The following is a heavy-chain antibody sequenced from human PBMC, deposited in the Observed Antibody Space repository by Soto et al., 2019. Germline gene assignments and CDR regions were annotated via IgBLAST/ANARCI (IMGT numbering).Heavy chain of an antibody. V-gene: IGHV3-23*01. D-gene: IGHD1-7*01. Sequence: GGSLRLSCAASGFTFNNYAMSWVRQAPGKGLEWVSAISANGQGIYYADSVKGRLIISRDSSKNTVFLHMDSLTAEDTAVYYCAKDRNYPRDQFHNWGQGTLVPVSS. CDR1: GFTFNNYA. J-gene: IGHJ4*02. CDR3: AKDRNYPRDQFHN. CDR2: ISANGQGI.